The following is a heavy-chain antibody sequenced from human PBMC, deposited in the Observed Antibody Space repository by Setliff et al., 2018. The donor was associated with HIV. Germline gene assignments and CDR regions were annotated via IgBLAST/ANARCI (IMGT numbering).Heavy chain of an antibody. V-gene: IGHV1-2*06. CDR1: GYTFTGYA. CDR3: ARNYYDRSGHHPDY. CDR2: VNPNSGGT. J-gene: IGHJ4*02. Sequence: GASVKVSCKASGYTFTGYAINWVRQAPGQGLEWMGRVNPNSGGTDYPQKFQARVTMTRDTSISTAYMELSGLTSDDTAVYYCARNYYDRSGHHPDYWGQGTLVTVSS. D-gene: IGHD3-22*01.